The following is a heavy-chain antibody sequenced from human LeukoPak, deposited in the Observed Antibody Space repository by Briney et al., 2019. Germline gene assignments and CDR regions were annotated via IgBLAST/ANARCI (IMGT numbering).Heavy chain of an antibody. Sequence: GGSLRPSCAASGFTFSSYVMHWVRQAPGKGLEWVAVISYDGSNKYYADSVKGRFTISRDNSKNTLYLQMNSLRAEDTAVYYCARDKTDYGGNPRFDYWGQGTLVTVSS. V-gene: IGHV3-30*04. CDR2: ISYDGSNK. J-gene: IGHJ4*02. CDR3: ARDKTDYGGNPRFDY. D-gene: IGHD4-23*01. CDR1: GFTFSSYV.